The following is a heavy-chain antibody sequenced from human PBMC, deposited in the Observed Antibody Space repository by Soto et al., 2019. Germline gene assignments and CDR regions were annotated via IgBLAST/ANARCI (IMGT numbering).Heavy chain of an antibody. V-gene: IGHV4-61*01. CDR3: ARSVTP. D-gene: IGHD3-10*01. Sequence: SETLSLTCTVSGGSVSSGSYYWSLIRQPPWEGLDWIWYIYYSGSTNYNPSLKIRVTISVDTSKNHFSLKLSSVTAADTGVYYFARSVTPWGQGTLVNVSS. CDR2: IYYSGST. J-gene: IGHJ5*02. CDR1: GGSVSSGSYY.